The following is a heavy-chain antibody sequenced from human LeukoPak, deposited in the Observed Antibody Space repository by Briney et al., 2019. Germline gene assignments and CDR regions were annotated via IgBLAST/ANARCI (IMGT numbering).Heavy chain of an antibody. Sequence: SVKVSCKASGGTFSSYAISWVRQAPGQGLEWMGGIIPIFGTANYAQKFQGRVTITADESTSTAYMELRSLRSDDTAVYYCARDRPAMISDYWGQGTLVTVSS. CDR3: ARDRPAMISDY. CDR1: GGTFSSYA. D-gene: IGHD3-22*01. V-gene: IGHV1-69*13. CDR2: IIPIFGTA. J-gene: IGHJ4*02.